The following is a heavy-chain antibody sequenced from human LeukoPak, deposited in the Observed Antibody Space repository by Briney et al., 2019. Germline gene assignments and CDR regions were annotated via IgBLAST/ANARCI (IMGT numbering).Heavy chain of an antibody. Sequence: PSETLSLTCAVYGGSFSGYYWSWIRQPPGKGLEWIGEINHSGSTNYNPSLKSRVTISVDTSKNQFSLKLSSVTAADTAVYYCARKRARDGYNSFWGFKNAFDIWGQGTMVTVSS. D-gene: IGHD5-24*01. CDR1: GGSFSGYY. CDR2: INHSGST. J-gene: IGHJ3*02. V-gene: IGHV4-34*01. CDR3: ARKRARDGYNSFWGFKNAFDI.